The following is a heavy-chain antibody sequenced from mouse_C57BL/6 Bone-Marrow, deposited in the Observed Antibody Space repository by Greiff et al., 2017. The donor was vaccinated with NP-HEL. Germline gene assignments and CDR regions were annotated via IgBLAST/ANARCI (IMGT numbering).Heavy chain of an antibody. J-gene: IGHJ1*03. Sequence: VQLKESGAELARPGASVKMSCKASGYTFTSYTMHWVKQRPGQGLEWIGYINPSSGYTKYNQKFKDKATLTEDKSSSTAYMQLSSLTSEDSAVYYCARKSNYGYFDVWGTGTTVTVSS. CDR3: ARKSNYGYFDV. D-gene: IGHD2-5*01. V-gene: IGHV1-4*01. CDR2: INPSSGYT. CDR1: GYTFTSYT.